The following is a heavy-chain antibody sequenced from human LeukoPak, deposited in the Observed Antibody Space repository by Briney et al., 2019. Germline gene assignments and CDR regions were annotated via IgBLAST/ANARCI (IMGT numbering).Heavy chain of an antibody. CDR2: IRYDGSNK. CDR3: AKVGRVVPAATRTYYYYYMDV. J-gene: IGHJ6*03. CDR1: GFTFNSYG. Sequence: PGGSLRLSCAASGFTFNSYGMNWVRQAPGKGLEWVAFIRYDGSNKYYADSVKGRFTISRDNSKNTLYLQMNSLRAEDTAVYYCAKVGRVVPAATRTYYYYYMDVWGKGTTVTISS. D-gene: IGHD2-2*01. V-gene: IGHV3-30*02.